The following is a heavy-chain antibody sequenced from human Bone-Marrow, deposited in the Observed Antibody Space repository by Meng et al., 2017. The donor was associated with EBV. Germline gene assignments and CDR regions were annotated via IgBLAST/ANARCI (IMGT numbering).Heavy chain of an antibody. CDR3: ARKHDYGDHFDY. D-gene: IGHD4-17*01. Sequence: VQLGQSGAEVKKPGASVKVSCKASGYTFTSYAMHWVRHAPGQRLEWMGWINAGNGNTKYSQKFQGRVTITRDTSASTAYMELSSLRSEDTAVYYCARKHDYGDHFDYWGQGTLVTVSS. CDR2: INAGNGNT. CDR1: GYTFTSYA. V-gene: IGHV1-3*01. J-gene: IGHJ4*02.